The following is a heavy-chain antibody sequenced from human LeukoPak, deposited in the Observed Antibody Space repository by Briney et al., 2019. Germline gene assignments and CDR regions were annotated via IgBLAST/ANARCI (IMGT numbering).Heavy chain of an antibody. CDR2: IYSGGST. Sequence: GGSLRLSCAASEFSVGSNYMTWVRQAPGKGLEWVSLIYSGGSTYYADSVKGRFTISRDNSKNTLYLQMNSLRADDTAVYYCASPVFGGLATRGAFDYWGQGTLVTVSS. CDR3: ASPVFGGLATRGAFDY. D-gene: IGHD3-10*01. V-gene: IGHV3-53*01. CDR1: EFSVGSNY. J-gene: IGHJ4*02.